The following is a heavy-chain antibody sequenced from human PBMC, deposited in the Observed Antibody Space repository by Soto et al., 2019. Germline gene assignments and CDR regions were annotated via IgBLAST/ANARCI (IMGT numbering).Heavy chain of an antibody. CDR3: ARESMTPRAVDY. D-gene: IGHD2-15*01. V-gene: IGHV4-31*03. CDR2: IYYSGST. J-gene: IGHJ4*02. CDR1: GGSISSGHDY. Sequence: SETLSLTCTVSGGSISSGHDYWCWIRQHPGKGLEWIGNIYYSGSTFYNPSLKSRLTISVDTSKNQFFVKLSSVTAADTAVYYCARESMTPRAVDYWGQGTLVTVSS.